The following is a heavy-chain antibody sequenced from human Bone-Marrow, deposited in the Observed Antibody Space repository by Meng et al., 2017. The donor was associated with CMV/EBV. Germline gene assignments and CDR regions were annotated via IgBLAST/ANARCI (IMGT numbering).Heavy chain of an antibody. CDR1: GFTFTKHW. Sequence: GESLKISCAASGFTFTKHWMHWVRQAPGKGLEWVSRINGDATRTSYVDSVEGRFTITRDNAKNTVHLQMNSLGVEDTAVYYCARDGGSTFFDYWGQGVLV. V-gene: IGHV3-74*01. CDR2: INGDATRT. J-gene: IGHJ4*02. D-gene: IGHD3-16*01. CDR3: ARDGGSTFFDY.